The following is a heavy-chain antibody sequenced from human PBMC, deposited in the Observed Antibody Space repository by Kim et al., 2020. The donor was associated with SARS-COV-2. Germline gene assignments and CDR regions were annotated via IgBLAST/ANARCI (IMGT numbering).Heavy chain of an antibody. CDR3: AREANTGNVGSYIEV. Sequence: GGSLRLSCVASGFTFTDFSVAWVRLPPGKGLEWVSSISMSGTYIYYAQSVKGRFTLSRDNTRNLGYLQLNSLTVEDTGVYICAREANTGNVGSYIEVWG. CDR2: ISMSGTYI. D-gene: IGHD2-8*02. J-gene: IGHJ6*03. V-gene: IGHV3-21*01. CDR1: GFTFTDFS.